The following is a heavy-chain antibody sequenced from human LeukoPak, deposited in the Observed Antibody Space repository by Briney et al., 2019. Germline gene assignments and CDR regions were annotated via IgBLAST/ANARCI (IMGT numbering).Heavy chain of an antibody. CDR2: INHSGGST. Sequence: ASVKVSCKASGYTFTSYYMHWVRQAPGQGLEWMGIINHSGGSTSYAQKFQGRVTMTRDTSTSTVYMELSSLRSEDAAVYYCARTSMVRGVISPNFDYWGQGTLVTVSS. J-gene: IGHJ4*02. V-gene: IGHV1-46*01. D-gene: IGHD3-10*01. CDR3: ARTSMVRGVISPNFDY. CDR1: GYTFTSYY.